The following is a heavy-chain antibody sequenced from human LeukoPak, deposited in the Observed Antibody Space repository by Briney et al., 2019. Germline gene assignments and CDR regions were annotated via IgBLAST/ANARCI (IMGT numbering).Heavy chain of an antibody. CDR1: GYTFTGYY. Sequence: GASVKVSCKASGYTFTGYYMHWVRQAPGQGLEWMGWINPNSGGTNYAQKFQGRVTMTRDTSISTAYMELSRLRSDDTAVYYCASGMGYCSGGSCRNYYYYYGMDVWGQGTTVTVSS. CDR2: INPNSGGT. CDR3: ASGMGYCSGGSCRNYYYYYGMDV. J-gene: IGHJ6*02. D-gene: IGHD2-15*01. V-gene: IGHV1-2*02.